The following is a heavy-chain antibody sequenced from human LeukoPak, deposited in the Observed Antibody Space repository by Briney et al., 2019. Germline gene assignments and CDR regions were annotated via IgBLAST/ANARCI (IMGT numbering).Heavy chain of an antibody. CDR1: GYTVTVYY. Sequence: ASVTVSFMASGYTVTVYYMNWVRQARGQGREGMGWISANSGGTNYIQKFQGRGTITRDTEIRKAYMELSRLRSHHTAVYYCVKGDYYGSGTIIVLWGQGTLVTVSS. CDR3: VKGDYYGSGTIIVL. V-gene: IGHV1-2*02. D-gene: IGHD3-10*01. J-gene: IGHJ4*02. CDR2: ISANSGGT.